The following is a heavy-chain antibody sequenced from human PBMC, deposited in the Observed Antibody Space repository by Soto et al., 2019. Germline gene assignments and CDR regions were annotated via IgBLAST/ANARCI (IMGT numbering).Heavy chain of an antibody. CDR2: IYYSGST. D-gene: IGHD3-10*01. J-gene: IGHJ6*02. Sequence: SETLSLTCTVSGGSISTYYWNWLRQPPGKGLEWIGYIYYSGSTNYNPSLKSRVTISVDTSKNQFSLKLSSVTAADTAVYYCAREWRVTMVRGVIIINYYYGMDVWGQGTTVTVSS. V-gene: IGHV4-59*01. CDR1: GGSISTYY. CDR3: AREWRVTMVRGVIIINYYYGMDV.